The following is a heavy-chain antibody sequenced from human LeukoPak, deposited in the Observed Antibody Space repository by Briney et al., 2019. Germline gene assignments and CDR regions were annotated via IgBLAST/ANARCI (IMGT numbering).Heavy chain of an antibody. CDR1: GFTFSSYA. J-gene: IGHJ3*02. V-gene: IGHV3-23*01. CDR3: AKDLDIVGAIGGAFEI. D-gene: IGHD1-26*01. CDR2: ISGSGGST. Sequence: PGGSLRLSCAASGFTFSSYAMSWVRQAPGKGLEWVPAISGSGGSTYYADSVKGRFTISRDNSKNTLYLQMNSLRAEDTAVYYCAKDLDIVGAIGGAFEIWGQGTMVTVSS.